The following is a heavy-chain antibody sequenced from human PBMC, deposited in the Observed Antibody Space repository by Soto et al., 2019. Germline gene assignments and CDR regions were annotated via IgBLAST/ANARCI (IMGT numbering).Heavy chain of an antibody. J-gene: IGHJ4*02. CDR3: AKSLIRGEALDY. Sequence: SETLSLTCTVSGGSISSGGYYWSWIRQHPGKGLEWIGYIYYTGRTYYNPSLKSRVSISVDTSKNQFSLNLSSVTAADTAMYYCAKSLIRGEALDYWGQGTQVTVSS. V-gene: IGHV4-31*03. CDR2: IYYTGRT. CDR1: GGSISSGGYY. D-gene: IGHD3-10*01.